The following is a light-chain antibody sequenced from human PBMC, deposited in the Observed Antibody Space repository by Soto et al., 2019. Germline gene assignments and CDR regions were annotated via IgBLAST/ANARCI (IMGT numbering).Light chain of an antibody. Sequence: DIQMPQSPSSLSASVGDRVTITCRASQSISSYLNWSQQKPGKAPKLLIYAASSLQSGVPSRSSGSGSVTDFTLTISSLQPEDFATYYCHQSYSTPITLGGGTKVESK. V-gene: IGKV1-39*01. CDR1: QSISSY. J-gene: IGKJ4*01. CDR3: HQSYSTPIT. CDR2: AAS.